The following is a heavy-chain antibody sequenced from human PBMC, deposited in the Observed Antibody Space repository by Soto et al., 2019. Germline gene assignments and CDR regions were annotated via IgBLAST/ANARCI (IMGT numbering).Heavy chain of an antibody. J-gene: IGHJ5*02. V-gene: IGHV4-59*04. CDR1: GGSISSYY. CDR3: AGQTFTIAAASYGRSNWFDP. Sequence: SETLSLTCTVSGGSISSYYWSWIRQPPGKGLEWIGTIYFTGNTYYTPSLKSRLTMSIDTSKNEFSLRLNSVTAADTAVYYCAGQTFTIAAASYGRSNWFDPWGPGTLVTV. D-gene: IGHD6-25*01. CDR2: IYFTGNT.